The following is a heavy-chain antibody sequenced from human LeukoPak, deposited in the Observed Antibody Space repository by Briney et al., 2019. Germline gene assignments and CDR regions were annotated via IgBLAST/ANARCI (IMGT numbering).Heavy chain of an antibody. J-gene: IGHJ5*02. D-gene: IGHD2-2*01. CDR3: ARVGGKSYCSSTSCYHWFDP. Sequence: ASVKVSCKASGYTFTGYYMHWVRQAPRQGLEWMGWINPNSGGTNYAQKFQGRVTMTRDTSISTAYMELSRLRSDDTAVYYCARVGGKSYCSSTSCYHWFDPWGQGTLVTVSS. V-gene: IGHV1-2*02. CDR2: INPNSGGT. CDR1: GYTFTGYY.